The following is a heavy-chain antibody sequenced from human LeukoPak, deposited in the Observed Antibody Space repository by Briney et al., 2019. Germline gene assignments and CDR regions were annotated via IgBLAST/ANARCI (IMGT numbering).Heavy chain of an antibody. Sequence: ASVKVSCKASGYTFTSYGISWVRQAPGQGLEWMGWISAYNGNTNYAQKLQGRVTMTTDTSTSTAYMELSSLRSEDTAVYYCARSTTVTKYYYYYYGMDVWGQGTTVTVSS. CDR3: ARSTTVTKYYYYYYGMDV. CDR1: GYTFTSYG. CDR2: ISAYNGNT. V-gene: IGHV1-18*01. D-gene: IGHD4-11*01. J-gene: IGHJ6*02.